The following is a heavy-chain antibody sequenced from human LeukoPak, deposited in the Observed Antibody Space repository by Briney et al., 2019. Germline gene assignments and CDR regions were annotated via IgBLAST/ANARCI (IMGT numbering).Heavy chain of an antibody. CDR1: GFTFSSYG. CDR3: ARCRDSESHSLLGY. Sequence: SGGSLRLSCAASGFTFSSYGMHWVRQAPGKGLEWVAVIWSDGTNKYYADSVKGRFSISRDNSKNTVYLQMSGLRAEDTAVYYCARCRDSESHSLLGYWGQGALVTVSS. CDR2: IWSDGTNK. D-gene: IGHD1-26*01. J-gene: IGHJ4*02. V-gene: IGHV3-33*01.